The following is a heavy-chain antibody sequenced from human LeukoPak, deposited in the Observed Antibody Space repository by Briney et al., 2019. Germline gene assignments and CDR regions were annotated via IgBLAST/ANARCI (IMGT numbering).Heavy chain of an antibody. CDR2: IYYDGGNK. D-gene: IGHD2-21*01. CDR3: AKTLGRVDPFDY. J-gene: IGHJ4*02. Sequence: GGSLRLSCAASGFTFSSNGMHWVRQAPGKGLEWVAVIYYDGGNKYYADSVKGRFTISRDNSKSTLFLQMNSLRAEDTAVYYCAKTLGRVDPFDYWGQGTLVTVPS. CDR1: GFTFSSNG. V-gene: IGHV3-33*03.